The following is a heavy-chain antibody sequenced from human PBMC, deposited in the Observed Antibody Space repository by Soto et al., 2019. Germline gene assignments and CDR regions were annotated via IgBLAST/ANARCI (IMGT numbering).Heavy chain of an antibody. D-gene: IGHD3-10*01. V-gene: IGHV4-4*02. CDR1: GGSLSSSNW. CDR3: ASIPTNYYGSGSYYPPQTAHFDY. J-gene: IGHJ4*02. CDR2: IYHSGST. Sequence: SETLSLTCAVSGGSLSSSNWWSWVRQPPGKGLEWNGEIYHSGSTNYNPSLKSRVTISVDKSENQFSLKLSSVTAADTAVYYCASIPTNYYGSGSYYPPQTAHFDYWGQGTLVTVSS.